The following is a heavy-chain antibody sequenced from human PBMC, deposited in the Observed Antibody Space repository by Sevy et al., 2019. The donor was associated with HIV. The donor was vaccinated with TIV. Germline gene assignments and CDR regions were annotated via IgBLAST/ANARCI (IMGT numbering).Heavy chain of an antibody. CDR2: IYYGGNT. Sequence: SETLSLTCIVSGGSVTTTGYYWGWVRQPPGKGLEWIGNIYYGGNTFYKPSIKSRASISVDTSNNRFSLKLNSVTAADTAVYYWATGKRSGSPFDSWGQGTLVTVSS. D-gene: IGHD6-19*01. CDR1: GGSVTTTGYY. CDR3: ATGKRSGSPFDS. J-gene: IGHJ4*02. V-gene: IGHV4-39*02.